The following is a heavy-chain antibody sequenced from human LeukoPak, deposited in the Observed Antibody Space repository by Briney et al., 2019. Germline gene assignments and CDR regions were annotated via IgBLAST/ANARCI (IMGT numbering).Heavy chain of an antibody. J-gene: IGHJ2*01. D-gene: IGHD5-24*01. CDR3: ARDGGGYNPYWYFDL. CDR1: GYTFTSYY. Sequence: ASVNVSCKASGYTFTSYYMHWVRQAPGQGLEWMGIINPSGGSTSYAQKFQGRVTMTRDTSTSTVYMELSSLRSEDTAVYYCARDGGGYNPYWYFDLWGRGTLVTVSS. V-gene: IGHV1-46*01. CDR2: INPSGGST.